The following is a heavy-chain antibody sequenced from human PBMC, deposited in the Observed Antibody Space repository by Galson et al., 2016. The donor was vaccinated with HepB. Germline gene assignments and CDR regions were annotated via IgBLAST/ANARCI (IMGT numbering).Heavy chain of an antibody. CDR1: RFTFINSW. V-gene: IGHV3-7*01. Sequence: SLRLSCAASRFTFINSWMSWVRQAPGKGLEWVANIKQDGIEKYYVDSVKGRFTISRDDAKNSVFLQMNSLRAEDTALYYCAKGGRILWDAMDVWGQGTTVTVSS. J-gene: IGHJ6*02. D-gene: IGHD2/OR15-2a*01. CDR3: AKGGRILWDAMDV. CDR2: IKQDGIEK.